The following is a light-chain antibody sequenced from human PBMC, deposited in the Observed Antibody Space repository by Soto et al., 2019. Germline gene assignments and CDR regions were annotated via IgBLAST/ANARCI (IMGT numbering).Light chain of an antibody. J-gene: IGKJ1*01. V-gene: IGKV3-20*01. Sequence: EIVLTQSPATLSLSPGERATVSCRASQSVSSNLAWYQQKPGQPPRPLIYGASSRATGTPDRFSGSGSGTDFTLTISRLEPEDFAVYYCQQYGSSPWTFGQGTKVDIK. CDR2: GAS. CDR3: QQYGSSPWT. CDR1: QSVSSN.